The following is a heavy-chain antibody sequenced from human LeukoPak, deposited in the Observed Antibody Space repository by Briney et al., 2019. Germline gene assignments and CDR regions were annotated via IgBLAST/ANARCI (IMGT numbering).Heavy chain of an antibody. J-gene: IGHJ4*02. CDR1: GYTFTSYG. CDR2: ISAYNGNT. V-gene: IGHV1-18*01. D-gene: IGHD3-3*01. CDR3: ARSGGFTIFGPPEN. Sequence: ASVKVSCKASGYTFTSYGISWVRQAPGQGLDWMGWISAYNGNTNYAQKLQGRVTMTTDTSTSTAYMELRSLRSDNTAVYYCARSGGFTIFGPPENWGQGTLVTVSS.